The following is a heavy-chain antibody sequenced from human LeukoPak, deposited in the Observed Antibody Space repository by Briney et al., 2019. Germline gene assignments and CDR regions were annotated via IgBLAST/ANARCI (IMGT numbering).Heavy chain of an antibody. J-gene: IGHJ4*02. V-gene: IGHV3-23*01. Sequence: PGGSLRLSCAASGFTFRSYAMSWVRQAPGKGLDWVSAISGSGGSTYYADSVKGRFTISRDNSKNTLYLQMNSLRAEDTAVYYCAKDPYAILTGYRYYFDYWGQGTLVTVSS. CDR3: AKDPYAILTGYRYYFDY. D-gene: IGHD3-9*01. CDR1: GFTFRSYA. CDR2: ISGSGGST.